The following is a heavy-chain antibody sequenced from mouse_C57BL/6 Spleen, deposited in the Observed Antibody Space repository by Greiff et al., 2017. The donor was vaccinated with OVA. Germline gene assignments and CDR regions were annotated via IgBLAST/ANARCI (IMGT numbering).Heavy chain of an antibody. V-gene: IGHV1-54*01. Sequence: QVQLQQSGAELVRPGTSVKVSCKASGYAFTNYLIAWVKQRPGQGLEWIGVINPGSGGTNYNEKFKGKATLTADKSSSTAYMQLSSLTSEDSAVYFCARSGYDYSPYAMDYWGQGTSVTVSS. CDR3: ARSGYDYSPYAMDY. CDR1: GYAFTNYL. D-gene: IGHD2-4*01. J-gene: IGHJ4*01. CDR2: INPGSGGT.